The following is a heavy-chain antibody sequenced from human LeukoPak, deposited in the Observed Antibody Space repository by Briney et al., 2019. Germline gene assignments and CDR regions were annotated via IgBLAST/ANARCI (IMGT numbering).Heavy chain of an antibody. CDR2: IKQDGSEK. V-gene: IGHV3-7*01. J-gene: IGHJ4*02. D-gene: IGHD3-10*01. Sequence: PGGSLRLSCAASGFTFSSYWMSWVRQAPGKGLEWVANIKQDGSEKYYVDSVKGRFTISRDNAKNSLYLQMNSLRAEDTAVYYCARDGHYYGSGSYYDYWGQGTLVTVSS. CDR1: GFTFSSYW. CDR3: ARDGHYYGSGSYYDY.